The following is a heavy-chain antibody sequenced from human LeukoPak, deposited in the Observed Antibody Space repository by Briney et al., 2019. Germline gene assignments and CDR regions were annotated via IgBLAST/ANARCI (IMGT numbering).Heavy chain of an antibody. J-gene: IGHJ4*02. CDR1: GFTFSRYW. V-gene: IGHV3-74*01. CDR2: ISSDGSST. Sequence: GGSLRLSCAASGFTFSRYWMTWVRQAPGKGLVWVSRISSDGSSTSYADSVRGRFTISRDNAKNTLYLQMNSPRAEDTAVYYCARDYYGSVDYWGQGTLVTVSP. CDR3: ARDYYGSVDY. D-gene: IGHD3-10*01.